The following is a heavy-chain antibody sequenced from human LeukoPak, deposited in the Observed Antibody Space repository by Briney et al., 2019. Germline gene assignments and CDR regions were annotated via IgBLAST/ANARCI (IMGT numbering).Heavy chain of an antibody. D-gene: IGHD6-6*01. CDR2: ISSSSSTI. CDR1: GFTFSSYS. V-gene: IGHV3-48*04. Sequence: GGSLRLSCAASGFTFSSYSMNWVRQAPGKGLEWVSYISSSSSTIYYADSVKGRFTISRDNAKNSLYLQMNSLRAEDTAVYYCARDRPAAPSDYWGQGTLVTVSS. J-gene: IGHJ4*02. CDR3: ARDRPAAPSDY.